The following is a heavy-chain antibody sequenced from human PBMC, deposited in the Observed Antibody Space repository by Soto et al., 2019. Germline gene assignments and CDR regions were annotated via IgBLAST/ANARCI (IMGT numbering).Heavy chain of an antibody. Sequence: QVQLQESGPGLVKPSETLSLTCTVSGVSIANFFWSWIRQPPGKGLEWIGYMSQGGTTTYNPSLKGRATIYVDTSKNQLSLKLTSVTAADTAMYYCARDRGGITVAANPLGEWFDPWGPGTLVTVSS. CDR1: GVSIANFF. V-gene: IGHV4-4*08. J-gene: IGHJ5*02. D-gene: IGHD6-19*01. CDR3: ARDRGGITVAANPLGEWFDP. CDR2: MSQGGTT.